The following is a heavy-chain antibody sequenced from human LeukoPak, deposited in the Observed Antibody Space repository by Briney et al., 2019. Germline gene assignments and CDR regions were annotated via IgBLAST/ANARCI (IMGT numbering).Heavy chain of an antibody. V-gene: IGHV3-74*01. CDR3: VKDLGGNYDY. J-gene: IGHJ4*02. D-gene: IGHD1-7*01. Sequence: PGGSLRLSCAASGFTFSSYWIHWVRHVPGKGLVWVSRIDYDGSITNYADSVKGRFTISTDNASNTLYLQMNSLRVDDTAVYYCVKDLGGNYDYWGQGTLVTVSS. CDR1: GFTFSSYW. CDR2: IDYDGSIT.